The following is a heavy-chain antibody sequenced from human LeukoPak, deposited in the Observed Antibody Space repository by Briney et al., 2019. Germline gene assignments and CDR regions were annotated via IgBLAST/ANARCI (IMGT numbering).Heavy chain of an antibody. D-gene: IGHD3-22*01. Sequence: TGGSLRLSCAASGFTFSSYGMHWVRQAPGKGLDWVAMISYDGNNEYYADSVKGRFTISRDNSKNTLFLQMSSLRTEDTAVYYCTGDMHDSSGYYDLWGQGTLVTVSS. CDR2: ISYDGNNE. V-gene: IGHV3-30*03. J-gene: IGHJ5*02. CDR1: GFTFSSYG. CDR3: TGDMHDSSGYYDL.